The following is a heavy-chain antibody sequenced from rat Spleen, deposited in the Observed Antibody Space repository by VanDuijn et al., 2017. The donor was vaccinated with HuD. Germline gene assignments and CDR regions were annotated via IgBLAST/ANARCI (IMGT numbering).Heavy chain of an antibody. V-gene: IGHV5-25*01. CDR3: ARHHYDGYYHGPVFGVMDA. CDR2: ISSGGGGI. J-gene: IGHJ4*01. Sequence: EVQVVESGGGLVQPGRSLKLSCAASGFTFSSFPMAWVRQAPKKGLEWVASISSGGGGIYYLDSVKGRFTISRDNAKSTLYLQMDSLRSEDTASYYCARHHYDGYYHGPVFGVMDAWGQGASVSVSS. CDR1: GFTFSSFP. D-gene: IGHD1-12*03.